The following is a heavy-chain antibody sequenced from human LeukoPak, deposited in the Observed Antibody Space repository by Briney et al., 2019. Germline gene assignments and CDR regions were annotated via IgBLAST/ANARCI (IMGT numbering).Heavy chain of an antibody. CDR2: ISDDGTNK. D-gene: IGHD5-18*01. V-gene: IGHV3-30-3*01. CDR1: GFTFSSYS. CDR3: ARHRFLWLLDY. Sequence: PGRSLRLSCAASGFTFSSYSMHWVRQAPGKGLEWVAVISDDGTNKYYADSVKGRFTISRDNAKNSLYLQMNSLRAEDTAVYYCARHRFLWLLDYWGQGTLVTVSS. J-gene: IGHJ4*02.